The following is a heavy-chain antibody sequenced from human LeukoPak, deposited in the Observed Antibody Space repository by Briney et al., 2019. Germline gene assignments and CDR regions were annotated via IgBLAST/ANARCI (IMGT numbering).Heavy chain of an antibody. CDR1: GGSFSGYY. J-gene: IGHJ4*02. D-gene: IGHD6-6*01. Sequence: SETLSLTCAVYGGSFSGYYWSWIRQPPGKGLEWIGEISHSGSTNYNPSLKSRVTISVDTSKNQFSLKLSSVTAADTAVYYCARDSSSSFDYWGQGTLVTVSS. V-gene: IGHV4-34*01. CDR2: ISHSGST. CDR3: ARDSSSSFDY.